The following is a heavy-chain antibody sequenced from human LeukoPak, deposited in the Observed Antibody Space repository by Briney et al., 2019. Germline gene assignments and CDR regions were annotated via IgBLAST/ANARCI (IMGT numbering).Heavy chain of an antibody. J-gene: IGHJ6*02. V-gene: IGHV3-30*04. D-gene: IGHD3-10*01. CDR2: ISYDGSNK. CDR1: GFTFSSYA. Sequence: QAGGSLRLSCAASGFTFSSYAMHWVRQAPGKGLEWVAVISYDGSNKYYADSVKGRFTISRDNSKNTLYLQMNSLRAEDTAVYYCRGVWLYGSGSPNYYGMDVWGQGTTVTVSS. CDR3: RGVWLYGSGSPNYYGMDV.